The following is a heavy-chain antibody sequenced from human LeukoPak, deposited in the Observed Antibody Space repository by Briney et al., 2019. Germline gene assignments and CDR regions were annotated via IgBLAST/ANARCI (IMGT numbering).Heavy chain of an antibody. J-gene: IGHJ3*02. V-gene: IGHV4-34*01. D-gene: IGHD1-1*01. Sequence: KTSETLSLTCAVYGGSFSYYYWNWIRQPPGKGLEWIGEIYHSGRTYYNPALKGRVTMSVDMSKNQFSLRLTSVTAADTAVYYCASIPTNGGNAFDIWGQGTMVTVSS. CDR2: IYHSGRT. CDR3: ASIPTNGGNAFDI. CDR1: GGSFSYYY.